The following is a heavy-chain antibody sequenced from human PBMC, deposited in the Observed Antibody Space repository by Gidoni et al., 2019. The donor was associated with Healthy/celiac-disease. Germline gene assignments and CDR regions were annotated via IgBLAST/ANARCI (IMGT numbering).Heavy chain of an antibody. D-gene: IGHD6-19*01. CDR3: ARVAIAVAGQGGMDV. CDR1: GYSISSGYY. J-gene: IGHJ6*02. CDR2: IYHSGST. V-gene: IGHV4-38-2*01. Sequence: QVQLQESGPGLVKPSETLSLTCAVSGYSISSGYYWGWIRQPPGKGLEWIGSIYHSGSTYYNPSLKSRVTISVDTSKNQFSLKLSSVTAADTAVYYCARVAIAVAGQGGMDVWGQGTTVTVSS.